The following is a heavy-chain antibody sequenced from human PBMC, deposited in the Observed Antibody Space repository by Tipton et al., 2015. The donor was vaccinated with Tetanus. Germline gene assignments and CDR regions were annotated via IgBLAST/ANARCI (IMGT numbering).Heavy chain of an antibody. J-gene: IGHJ4*02. Sequence: TLSLTCTVFGGSVSSGSYYWAWIRQPPGKGLEYIGYILYGASTHYNPSLKSRVTVSADPSQNQFSLNLNSVTAADTAVYYCACGSGYFDSSYHSPLDFWGRGTLVTVSS. D-gene: IGHD3-22*01. CDR1: GGSVSSGSYY. CDR2: ILYGAST. V-gene: IGHV4-61*01. CDR3: ACGSGYFDSSYHSPLDF.